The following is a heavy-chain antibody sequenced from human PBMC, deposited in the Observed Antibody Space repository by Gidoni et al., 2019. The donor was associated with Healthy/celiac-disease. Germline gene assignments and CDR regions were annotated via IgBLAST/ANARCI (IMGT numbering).Heavy chain of an antibody. CDR3: ARGSKDLWFGELSWTTASWFDP. V-gene: IGHV4-34*01. Sequence: QVQLQQWGAGLLKPSETLSLTCAVYGGSFSGYSWSWIRQPPGKGLEWIGEINHSGSTNYNPSLKSRVTISVDTSKNQFSLKLSSVTAADTAVYYCARGSKDLWFGELSWTTASWFDPWGQGTLVTVSS. D-gene: IGHD3-10*01. J-gene: IGHJ5*02. CDR2: INHSGST. CDR1: GGSFSGYS.